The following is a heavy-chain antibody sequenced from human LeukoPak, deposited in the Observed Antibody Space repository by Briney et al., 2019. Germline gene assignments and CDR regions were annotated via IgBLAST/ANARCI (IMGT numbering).Heavy chain of an antibody. Sequence: PSETLSLTCTVSGGSISSSSYYWGWIRQPPGKGLEWIGSIYYSGSTYYNPSPKSRVTISVDTSKNQFSLKLSSVTAADTAVYYCARREWELRRLADYWGQGTLVTVSS. CDR3: ARREWELRRLADY. CDR1: GGSISSSSYY. D-gene: IGHD1-26*01. V-gene: IGHV4-39*01. J-gene: IGHJ4*02. CDR2: IYYSGST.